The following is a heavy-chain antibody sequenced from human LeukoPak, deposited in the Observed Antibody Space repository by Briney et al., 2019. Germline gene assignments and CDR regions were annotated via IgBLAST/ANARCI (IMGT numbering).Heavy chain of an antibody. CDR1: GGNFSSYA. J-gene: IGHJ4*02. D-gene: IGHD1-1*01. CDR3: ARELDGPEGGYYFDY. Sequence: GASVKVSCKASGGNFSSYAISWVRQAPGQGLEWLGGIIPIFGTANYAQKFQGRVTITADESTSTAYMELSSLRSEDTAVYYCARELDGPEGGYYFDYWGQGTLVTVSS. CDR2: IIPIFGTA. V-gene: IGHV1-69*13.